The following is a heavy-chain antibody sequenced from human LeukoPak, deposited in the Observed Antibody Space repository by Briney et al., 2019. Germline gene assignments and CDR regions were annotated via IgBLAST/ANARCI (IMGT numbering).Heavy chain of an antibody. J-gene: IGHJ4*02. CDR3: ARRGGSSSRRSPIDY. V-gene: IGHV3-7*01. CDR2: IKQDGSQR. Sequence: GGSLRLSCTASGFTFSDYWMTWVRQAPGKGPEGVANIKQDGSQRYYVDSVRGGFTISRDNAKNSLFLQMNGLRAEDTAVYYCARRGGSSSRRSPIDYWGQGTLVTVSS. CDR1: GFTFSDYW. D-gene: IGHD6-6*01.